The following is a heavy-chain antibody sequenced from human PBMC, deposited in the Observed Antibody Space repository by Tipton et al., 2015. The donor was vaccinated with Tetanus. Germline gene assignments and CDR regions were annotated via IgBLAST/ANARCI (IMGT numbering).Heavy chain of an antibody. CDR3: AKALKTLIYQCFDH. V-gene: IGHV3-23*01. Sequence: SLRLSCAASGFTFNNYAMGWVRQAPGKGLEWVSSINGTGTVTHQADSVKGRFTISRDNSKNTLYLQMNSLRAGDTAIYFCAKALKTLIYQCFDHRGQGTLITVSS. D-gene: IGHD2-2*01. CDR2: INGTGTVT. J-gene: IGHJ5*02. CDR1: GFTFNNYA.